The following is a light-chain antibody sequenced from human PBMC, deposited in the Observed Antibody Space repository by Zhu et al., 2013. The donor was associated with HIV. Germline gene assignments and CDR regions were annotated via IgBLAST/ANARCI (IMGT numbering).Light chain of an antibody. CDR1: QAISIY. Sequence: DIQMTQSPSSLSASVGDRVTITCRASQAISIYLAWYQQLPGKVPKLLIYAASSLQSGVPSRFSGAGSGTEFTLTISSLQPEDVGTYYCQNYNTVPWTFGQGT. CDR3: QNYNTVPWT. J-gene: IGKJ1*01. CDR2: AAS. V-gene: IGKV1-27*01.